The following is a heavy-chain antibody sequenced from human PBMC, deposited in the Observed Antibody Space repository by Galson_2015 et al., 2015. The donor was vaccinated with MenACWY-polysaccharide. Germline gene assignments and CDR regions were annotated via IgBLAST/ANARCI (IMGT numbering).Heavy chain of an antibody. CDR3: ARERWVRGVFFDQ. CDR2: IKQDGSEK. Sequence: SLRLSCAASGFTFSNFWMSWVRQAPGKELEWMASIKQDGSEKYLVDSVKGRFTISRDNAENPLFLQMNSLRAEDTAVYYCARERWVRGVFFDQWGQGTLVTVSS. D-gene: IGHD3-10*01. CDR1: GFTFSNFW. J-gene: IGHJ4*02. V-gene: IGHV3-7*01.